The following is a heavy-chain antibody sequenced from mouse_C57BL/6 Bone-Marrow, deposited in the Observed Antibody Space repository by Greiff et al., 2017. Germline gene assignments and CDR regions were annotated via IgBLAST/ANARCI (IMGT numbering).Heavy chain of an antibody. CDR1: GYTFTSYW. J-gene: IGHJ4*01. V-gene: IGHV1-53*01. Sequence: VQLQQPGTELVKPGASVKLSCKASGYTFTSYWMHWVKQRPGQGLEWIGNINPSNGGTNYNEKFKSKATLTVDKSSSTAYMQLSSLTSEDSAVYYCATGVFTVVADYYAMDYWGQGTSVTVSS. CDR2: INPSNGGT. CDR3: ATGVFTVVADYYAMDY. D-gene: IGHD1-1*01.